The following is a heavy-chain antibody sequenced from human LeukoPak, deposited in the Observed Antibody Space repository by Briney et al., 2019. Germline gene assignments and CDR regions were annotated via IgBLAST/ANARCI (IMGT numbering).Heavy chain of an antibody. D-gene: IGHD5-24*01. V-gene: IGHV1-69*04. CDR3: AREEMATISHYFDS. CDR1: GGTFSSYA. CDR2: IIPILGIA. Sequence: GASVKVSCKASGGTFSSYAISWVRQAPGQGLEWMGRIIPILGIANYAQRFQGRVTITADKSTSTAYMEPRSLRSEATAVYYCAREEMATISHYFDSWGPGTLVTVSS. J-gene: IGHJ4*02.